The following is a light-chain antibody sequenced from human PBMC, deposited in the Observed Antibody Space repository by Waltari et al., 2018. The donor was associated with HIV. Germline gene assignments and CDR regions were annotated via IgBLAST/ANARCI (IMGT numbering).Light chain of an antibody. Sequence: QSALTQPPSASGSPGQSVTISCPGTSRDVGPYDYVSWYQQHPDKAPRLIIYEVNKRPSGVPDRFSGSKSGNTASLTVSGLQAEDEADYYCTSYAGSNNLVIFGGGTKVTVL. CDR2: EVN. V-gene: IGLV2-8*01. J-gene: IGLJ2*01. CDR3: TSYAGSNNLVI. CDR1: SRDVGPYDY.